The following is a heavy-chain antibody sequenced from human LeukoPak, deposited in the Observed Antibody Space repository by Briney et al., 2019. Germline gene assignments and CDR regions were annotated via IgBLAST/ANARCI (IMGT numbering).Heavy chain of an antibody. CDR1: GFTFSRYW. D-gene: IGHD4-17*01. CDR2: INGDGSST. V-gene: IGHV3-74*01. J-gene: IGHJ5*02. Sequence: PGGSLRLSCAASGFTFSRYWMHWVRQAPGKGPVWVSRINGDGSSTTYADSVKGRFTIYRDNSQNTLYLQMNSLRAEDTAVYYCTKDPNGDYVGAFDPWGQGTLVTVSS. CDR3: TKDPNGDYVGAFDP.